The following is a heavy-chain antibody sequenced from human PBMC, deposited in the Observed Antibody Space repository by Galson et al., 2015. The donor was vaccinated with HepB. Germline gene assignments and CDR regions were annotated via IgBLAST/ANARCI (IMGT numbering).Heavy chain of an antibody. D-gene: IGHD4-11*01. CDR3: ACTSTVPYYYYGMDV. Sequence: SVKVSCKASGGTFSSYTISWVRQAPGQGLEWMGRIIPILGIANYAQKFQGRVTITADKSTSTAYMELSSLRSEDTAVYYCACTSTVPYYYYGMDVWGQGTTVTVSS. CDR2: IIPILGIA. J-gene: IGHJ6*02. CDR1: GGTFSSYT. V-gene: IGHV1-69*02.